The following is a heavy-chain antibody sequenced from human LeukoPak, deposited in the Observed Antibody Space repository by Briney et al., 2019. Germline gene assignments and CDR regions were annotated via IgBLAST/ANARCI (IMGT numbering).Heavy chain of an antibody. J-gene: IGHJ4*02. CDR3: ARDEGGILTGYYLGGD. V-gene: IGHV1-46*01. CDR1: GYTFTGYY. Sequence: ASVKVSCKASGYTFTGYYIHWVRQAPGQGLEWMGIINPNGGSTGYAQKFQGRVTVTRDTSTTTVYMELSSLRSEDTAVYYCARDEGGILTGYYLGGDWGQGTLVTVSS. D-gene: IGHD3-9*01. CDR2: INPNGGST.